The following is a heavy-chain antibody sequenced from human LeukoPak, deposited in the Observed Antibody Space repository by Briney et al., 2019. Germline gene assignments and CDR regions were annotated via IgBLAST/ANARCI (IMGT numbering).Heavy chain of an antibody. CDR2: IYYSGST. CDR3: ARTPYYFRSGLDY. CDR1: GGSISSSSYY. J-gene: IGHJ4*02. D-gene: IGHD2/OR15-2a*01. V-gene: IGHV4-39*01. Sequence: SETLSLTCTVSGGSISSSSYYWGWIRQPPGKGLEWIGSIYYSGSTYYNPSLKSRVTISVDTSKNQFSLKLSSVTAADTAVYYCARTPYYFRSGLDYWGQGTLVTVSS.